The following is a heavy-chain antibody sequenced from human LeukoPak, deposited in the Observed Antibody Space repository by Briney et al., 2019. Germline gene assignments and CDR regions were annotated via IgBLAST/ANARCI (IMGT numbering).Heavy chain of an antibody. CDR3: ARLGDGDNLRYFDY. D-gene: IGHD5-24*01. CDR1: GDSISGNY. CDR2: IYYSGST. V-gene: IGHV4-59*08. J-gene: IGHJ4*02. Sequence: SETLSLTCTVCGDSISGNYRTWIRQPPGKGLEWIGYIYYSGSTNYNASLKSRVTISVDTSKNQFSLKLSSVTAADTAVYYCARLGDGDNLRYFDYWGQGTLVTVSS.